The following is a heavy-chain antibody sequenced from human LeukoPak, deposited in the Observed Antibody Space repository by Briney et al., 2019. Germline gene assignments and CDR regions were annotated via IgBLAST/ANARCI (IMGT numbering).Heavy chain of an antibody. D-gene: IGHD6-13*01. V-gene: IGHV1-18*01. Sequence: GASVKVSCKASGYTFTSYGISWVRQAPGQGLEWMGRISAYNGNTNYAQKLQGRVTMTTDTSTSTAYMELRSLRSDDTAVYYCARVRLGIAAAGTFDYWGQGTLVTVSS. CDR3: ARVRLGIAAAGTFDY. J-gene: IGHJ4*02. CDR1: GYTFTSYG. CDR2: ISAYNGNT.